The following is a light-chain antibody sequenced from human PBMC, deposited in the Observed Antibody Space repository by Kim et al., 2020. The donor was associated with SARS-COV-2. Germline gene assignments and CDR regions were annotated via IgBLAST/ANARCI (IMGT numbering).Light chain of an antibody. CDR3: QVWDTRRDQVI. CDR1: DIGTKR. V-gene: IGLV3-21*04. CDR2: YIR. J-gene: IGLJ2*01. Sequence: APEKTAPIASGGADIGTKRTPCDQQKPDQAPVLVLFYIRDRPSRLPALVSGSNAGNTTTLTISTVEAGDEADFYCQVWDTRRDQVIFGGGTKLTVL.